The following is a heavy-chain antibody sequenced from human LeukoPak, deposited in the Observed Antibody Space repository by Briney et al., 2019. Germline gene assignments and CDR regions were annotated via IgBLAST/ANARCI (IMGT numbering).Heavy chain of an antibody. CDR1: GGTFSSYA. J-gene: IGHJ4*02. CDR3: AGGGSSGYFDY. D-gene: IGHD3-22*01. Sequence: SVKVSCKASGGTFSSYAISWVRQAPGQGLEWMGEIIPIFGTANYAQKFQGRVTITTDESTSTAYMELSSLRSEDTAVYYCAGGGSSGYFDYWGQGTLVAVSS. CDR2: IIPIFGTA. V-gene: IGHV1-69*05.